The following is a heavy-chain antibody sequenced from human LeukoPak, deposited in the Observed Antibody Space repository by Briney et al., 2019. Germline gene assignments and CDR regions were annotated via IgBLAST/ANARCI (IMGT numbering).Heavy chain of an antibody. D-gene: IGHD2-8*02. J-gene: IGHJ4*02. CDR1: GFTFSSYS. CDR2: ISSSSSYI. CDR3: ATGVVVYDSFDY. V-gene: IGHV3-21*01. Sequence: KTGGSLRLSCAASGFTFSSYSMNWVRQAPGKGLEWVSSISSSSSYIYYADSVKGRFTIPRDNAKNSLYLQMNSLRAEDTAVYYCATGVVVYDSFDYWGQGTLVTVSS.